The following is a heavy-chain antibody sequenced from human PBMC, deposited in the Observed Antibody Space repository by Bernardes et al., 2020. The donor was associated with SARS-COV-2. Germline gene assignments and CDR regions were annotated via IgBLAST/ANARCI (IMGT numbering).Heavy chain of an antibody. CDR2: ISYDVINK. CDR3: ASTIGVAGPMAFYHYGMDV. Sequence: GGSLRLSCAASGFSFSNYAVHWVRQAPGKGLDWVAAISYDVINKYYGDSVKGRFTISRDNSKNTLYLEMNSLRLEDTAVYHCASTIGVAGPMAFYHYGMDVWGQGTTVTVSS. CDR1: GFSFSNYA. D-gene: IGHD6-19*01. V-gene: IGHV3-30*01. J-gene: IGHJ6*02.